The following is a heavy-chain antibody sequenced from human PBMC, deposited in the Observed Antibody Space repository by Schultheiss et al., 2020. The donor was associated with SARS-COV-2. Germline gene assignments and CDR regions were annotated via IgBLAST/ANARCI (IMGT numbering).Heavy chain of an antibody. Sequence: GGSLRLSCAASGFTFSSYAMHWVRQAPGKGLEWVAVISYDGSNKYYADSVKGRFTISRDNAKNSLYLQMNSLRAEDTAVYYCARVDYSGYDCDFDYWGQGTLVTVSS. CDR1: GFTFSSYA. V-gene: IGHV3-30-3*01. J-gene: IGHJ4*02. CDR2: ISYDGSNK. CDR3: ARVDYSGYDCDFDY. D-gene: IGHD5-12*01.